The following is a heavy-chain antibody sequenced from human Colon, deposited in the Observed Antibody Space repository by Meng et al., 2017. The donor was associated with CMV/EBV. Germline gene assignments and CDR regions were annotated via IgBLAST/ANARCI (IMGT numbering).Heavy chain of an antibody. CDR1: GYTFPSYW. Sequence: GGSLRLSCKGSGYTFPSYWIAWVRQMPGKGLEWMGIIYPRDSDTRYSPSFQGQVTISADKSISTAYLQWSSLKASDTAMYYCARQSPRDAFDIWGQGTMVTVSS. J-gene: IGHJ3*02. CDR2: IYPRDSDT. CDR3: ARQSPRDAFDI. V-gene: IGHV5-51*01.